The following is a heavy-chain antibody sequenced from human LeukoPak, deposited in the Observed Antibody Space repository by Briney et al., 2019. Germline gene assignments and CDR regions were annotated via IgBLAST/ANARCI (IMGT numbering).Heavy chain of an antibody. CDR1: GYILTGYY. J-gene: IGHJ3*02. Sequence: SVKVSCKASGYILTGYYMHWVRQAPGQGLEWMGRIIPIFGIANYAQKFQGRVTITADKSTSTAYMELSSLRSEDTAVYYCASWGTTDDAFDIWGQGTMVTVSS. V-gene: IGHV1-69*02. D-gene: IGHD3-16*01. CDR2: IIPIFGIA. CDR3: ASWGTTDDAFDI.